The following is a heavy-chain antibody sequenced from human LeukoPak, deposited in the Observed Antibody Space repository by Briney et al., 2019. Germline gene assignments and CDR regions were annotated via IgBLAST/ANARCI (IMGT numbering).Heavy chain of an antibody. D-gene: IGHD3-10*01. J-gene: IGHJ6*03. CDR3: AKDGVSGAWRFGQGSSYYYYYYMDV. V-gene: IGHV3-30*18. CDR2: ISYDGSNK. CDR1: GFTFSSYE. Sequence: PGGSLRLSCAASGFTFSSYEMNWVRQAPGKGLEWVAVISYDGSNKYYADSVKGRFTISRDNSKNTLYLQMNSLRAEDTAVYYCAKDGVSGAWRFGQGSSYYYYYYMDVWGKGTTVTVSS.